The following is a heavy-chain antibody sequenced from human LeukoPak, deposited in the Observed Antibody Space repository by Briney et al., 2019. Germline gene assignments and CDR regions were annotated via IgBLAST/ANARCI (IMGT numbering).Heavy chain of an antibody. CDR1: GFTFRSYA. D-gene: IGHD2/OR15-2a*01. V-gene: IGHV3-23*01. CDR2: ISGSGTTT. J-gene: IGHJ4*02. Sequence: PGGSLRLSCAASGFTFRSYAMSWVRQAPGKGLEWVSGISGSGTTTYYADSVKARFTISRDNSKNTLYLQMNSLRAEDTAVYYCARTSALSFDYWGQGTLITVSS. CDR3: ARTSALSFDY.